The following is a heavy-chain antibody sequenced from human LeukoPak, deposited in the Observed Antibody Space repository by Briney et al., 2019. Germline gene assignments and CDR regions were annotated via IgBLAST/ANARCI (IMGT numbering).Heavy chain of an antibody. J-gene: IGHJ4*02. CDR2: VYYSGTT. D-gene: IGHD6-19*01. CDR1: GDSISSNNYY. CDR3: ATASGWSYYFDS. Sequence: PSQTLSLTCTVSGDSISSNNYYWGWIRQPPGKGLEWIGNVYYSGTTYYNPSLKSRVTISDDTSKNQFSLTLTSVTAADTAVYYCATASGWSYYFDSWGQGTLVTVSS. V-gene: IGHV4-39*01.